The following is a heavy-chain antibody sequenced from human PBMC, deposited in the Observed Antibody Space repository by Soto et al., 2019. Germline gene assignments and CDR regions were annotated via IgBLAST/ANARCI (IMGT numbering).Heavy chain of an antibody. D-gene: IGHD2-2*01. Sequence: GGSLRLSCAASGFTFSSYAMHWVRQAPGKGLEWVAVISYDGSNKYYADSVKGRFTISRDNSKNTLYLQMNSLRAEDTAVYYCAREELGDIVVVPAAMPEDYYYGMDVWGQGTTVTVSS. V-gene: IGHV3-30-3*01. J-gene: IGHJ6*02. CDR2: ISYDGSNK. CDR1: GFTFSSYA. CDR3: AREELGDIVVVPAAMPEDYYYGMDV.